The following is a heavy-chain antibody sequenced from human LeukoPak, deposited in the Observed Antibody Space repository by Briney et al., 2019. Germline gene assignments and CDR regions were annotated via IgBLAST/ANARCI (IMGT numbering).Heavy chain of an antibody. Sequence: PSETLSLTCTVSGGSISSSSYYWGWIRQPPGKGLEWIGSIYYSGSTYYNPSLKSRVAISVDTSENQFSLKLSSVTAADTAVYYCARSGTTAIVFDYWGQGTLVTVSS. J-gene: IGHJ4*02. CDR1: GGSISSSSYY. CDR2: IYYSGST. V-gene: IGHV4-39*01. CDR3: ARSGTTAIVFDY. D-gene: IGHD4-17*01.